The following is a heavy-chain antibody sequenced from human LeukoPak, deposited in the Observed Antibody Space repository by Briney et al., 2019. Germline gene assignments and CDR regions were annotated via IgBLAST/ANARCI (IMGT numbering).Heavy chain of an antibody. D-gene: IGHD2-15*01. CDR3: ARDGAFATNYYDP. CDR1: GGSIRTSY. Sequence: VKPSETLSLTCTVSGGSIRTSYWNSIRQSPGKGLEWIGYIYNTGGTNYNPSLKGRVTMSIDTSKNQFSLKLRSVTAADTAVYYCARDGAFATNYYDPWGQGTLVTVSS. V-gene: IGHV4-59*01. J-gene: IGHJ5*02. CDR2: IYNTGGT.